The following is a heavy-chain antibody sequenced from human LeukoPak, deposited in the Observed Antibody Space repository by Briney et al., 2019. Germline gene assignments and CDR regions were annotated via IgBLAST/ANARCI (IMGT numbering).Heavy chain of an antibody. V-gene: IGHV3-74*01. CDR1: GFTFTNHW. D-gene: IGHD1-14*01. CDR2: VSVDGTST. Sequence: GGSLRLSCAASGFTFTNHWMHWVRQAPGKGLEWVSYVSVDGTSTTYADSVKGRFTMSRDNAKNTLNLQMNSLRAEDTAVYYCARDSNLSFDLWDQGPLVTVSS. CDR3: ARDSNLSFDL. J-gene: IGHJ4*02.